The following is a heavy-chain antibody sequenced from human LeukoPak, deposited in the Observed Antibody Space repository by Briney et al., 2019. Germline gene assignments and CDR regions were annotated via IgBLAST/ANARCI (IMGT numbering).Heavy chain of an antibody. CDR1: GGSISSYY. D-gene: IGHD2-21*02. V-gene: IGHV4-59*01. J-gene: IGHJ4*02. CDR3: ARANVVTASDY. Sequence: SETLSLTCSVSGGSISSYYWNWIRQPPGKGLEWIGYIYYSGSTNYNPSLKSRVTISVDTSKIQFSLKLTSVTAADTAVYYCARANVVTASDYWGQGTLVTVAS. CDR2: IYYSGST.